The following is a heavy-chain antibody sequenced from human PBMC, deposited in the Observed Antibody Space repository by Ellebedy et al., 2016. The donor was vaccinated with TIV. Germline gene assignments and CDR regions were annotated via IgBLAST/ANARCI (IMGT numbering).Heavy chain of an antibody. Sequence: SETLSLTCTVSGGSISSSSYYWGWIRQPPGKGLEWIGSIYYSGSTYYNPSLKSRVTISVDTSKNQFSLKLSSVTAADTAVYYCARDGELGRRNGMDVWGQGTTVTVSS. J-gene: IGHJ6*02. D-gene: IGHD7-27*01. CDR3: ARDGELGRRNGMDV. CDR1: GGSISSSSYY. V-gene: IGHV4-39*07. CDR2: IYYSGST.